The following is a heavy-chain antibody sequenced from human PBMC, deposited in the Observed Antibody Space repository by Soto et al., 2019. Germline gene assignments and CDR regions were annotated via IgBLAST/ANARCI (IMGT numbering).Heavy chain of an antibody. V-gene: IGHV3-23*01. Sequence: EVQLLESGGGLVQPGGSLTLSCAASGFTFSAFALSWVRQAPGEGLEWVSGIVGSGGRTYYADSVKGRFTISRDNSKNTVYLQMSSLRAEDTAMYYCAKDPAGMYSSGWSQSFDFWGQGTQVIVSS. CDR3: AKDPAGMYSSGWSQSFDF. CDR1: GFTFSAFA. D-gene: IGHD6-19*01. J-gene: IGHJ4*02. CDR2: IVGSGGRT.